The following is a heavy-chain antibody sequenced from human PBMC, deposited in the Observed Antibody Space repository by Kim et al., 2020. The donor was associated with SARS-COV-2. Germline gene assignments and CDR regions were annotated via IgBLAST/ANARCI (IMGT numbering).Heavy chain of an antibody. CDR1: GFTFSSYA. D-gene: IGHD1-26*01. CDR2: VSGSVGST. CDR3: AKAPYRDAFDG. Sequence: GGSLRLSCAASGFTFSSYAMNWVRQAPGKGLEWVSTVSGSVGSTYYADSVKGRFTISRVNSKNTLFLQMNSLRVEDTAIYYCAKAPYRDAFDGWGQGAL. J-gene: IGHJ4*02. V-gene: IGHV3-23*01.